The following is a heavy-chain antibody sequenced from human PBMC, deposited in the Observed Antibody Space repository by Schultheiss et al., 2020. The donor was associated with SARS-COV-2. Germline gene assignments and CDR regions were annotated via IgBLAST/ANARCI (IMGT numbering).Heavy chain of an antibody. J-gene: IGHJ6*02. CDR2: IDYSGTT. CDR3: ARGKYLAV. Sequence: SETPSLTCTVSGGSISSGGYYWSWIRQHPGKGLEYIGYIDYSGTTYYNPSLKSRVTISVDTSKNQFSLKVNTVTAADTAVYYCARGKYLAVWGQGTTVTVSS. CDR1: GGSISSGGYY. V-gene: IGHV4-31*03. D-gene: IGHD2/OR15-2a*01.